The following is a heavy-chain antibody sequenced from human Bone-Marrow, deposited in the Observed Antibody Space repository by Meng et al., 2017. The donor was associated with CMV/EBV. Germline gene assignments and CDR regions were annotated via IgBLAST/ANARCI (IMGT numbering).Heavy chain of an antibody. D-gene: IGHD3-22*01. J-gene: IGHJ4*02. CDR2: ISAYNGNT. CDR3: ATITYYYDSSGYYYPDYFDY. CDR1: GGTFGSYA. V-gene: IGHV1-18*01. Sequence: ASVKVSCKASGGTFGSYAISWVRQAPGQGLEWMGWISAYNGNTNYAQKLQGRVTMTTDTSTSTAYMELRSLRSDDTAVYYCATITYYYDSSGYYYPDYFDYWGQGNLVTVSS.